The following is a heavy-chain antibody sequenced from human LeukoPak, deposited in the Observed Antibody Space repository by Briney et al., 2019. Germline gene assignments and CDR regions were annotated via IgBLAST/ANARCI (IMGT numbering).Heavy chain of an antibody. CDR1: GFTFSSYA. CDR2: ISWDGGST. Sequence: PGGSLRLSCAASGFTFSSYAMSWVRQAPGKGLEWVSLISWDGGSTYYADSVKGRFTISRDNSKNSLYLQMNSLRAEDTALYYCAKGAAAGPYYYYMDVWGKGTTVTVSS. D-gene: IGHD6-13*01. J-gene: IGHJ6*03. V-gene: IGHV3-43D*04. CDR3: AKGAAAGPYYYYMDV.